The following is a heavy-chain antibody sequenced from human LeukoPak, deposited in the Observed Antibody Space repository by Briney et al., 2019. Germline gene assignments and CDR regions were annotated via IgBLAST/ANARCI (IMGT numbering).Heavy chain of an antibody. J-gene: IGHJ4*02. CDR2: IYYSGST. CDR1: GGSISSSSYY. V-gene: IGHV4-39*01. CDR3: ARGSACINGACYSALGY. D-gene: IGHD2-8*01. Sequence: SETLSLTCTVSGGSISSSSYYWGWIRQPPGKGLEWIGSIYYSGSTYYNPSLKSRVTISVDTSKNQFSLKLSSVTAADTAVYYCARGSACINGACYSALGYWGRGTLVTVSS.